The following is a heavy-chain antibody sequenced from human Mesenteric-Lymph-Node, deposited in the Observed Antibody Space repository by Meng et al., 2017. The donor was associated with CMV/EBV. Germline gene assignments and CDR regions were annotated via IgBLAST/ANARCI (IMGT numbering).Heavy chain of an antibody. CDR2: IKQDGSET. J-gene: IGHJ4*02. D-gene: IGHD6-19*01. CDR1: GFTFNAYW. V-gene: IGHV3-7*01. CDR3: ARDRGSGWYEFDY. Sequence: GVLKISCTGSGFTFNAYWMSWVRQAPGKGLECVANIKQDGSETFYVDSVRGRFTISRDNARNSLYLQMNSLRAEDTAVYYCARDRGSGWYEFDYWGPGTLVTVSS.